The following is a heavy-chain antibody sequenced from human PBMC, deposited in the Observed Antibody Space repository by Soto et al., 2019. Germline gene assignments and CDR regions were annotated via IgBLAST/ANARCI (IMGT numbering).Heavy chain of an antibody. CDR2: IYYSGTA. D-gene: IGHD6-25*01. CDR1: GAPIGGFY. CDR3: ARRRDGYTGVWFDP. J-gene: IGHJ5*02. V-gene: IGHV4-59*01. Sequence: SQTLSLTCTVSGAPIGGFYWSWIRQPPGKGLEWIGHIYYSGTANYNPCLKSRVTISLEMSKNQFSLNRTSVTAPDTAVYYCARRRDGYTGVWFDPWGQGTLVTVSS.